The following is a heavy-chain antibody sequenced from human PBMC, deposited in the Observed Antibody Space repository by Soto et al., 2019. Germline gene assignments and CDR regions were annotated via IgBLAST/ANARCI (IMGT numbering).Heavy chain of an antibody. V-gene: IGHV4-34*01. Sequence: SETLSLTCAVYGGSFSGYYWSWIRQPPGKGLEWIGEINHSGSTNYNPSLKSRVSISVDTSKNQFSLKLSSVTAADTAVYYCARGLVGLRYFDNLYAPWGQGTLVT. D-gene: IGHD3-9*01. CDR1: GGSFSGYY. CDR2: INHSGST. CDR3: ARGLVGLRYFDNLYAP. J-gene: IGHJ5*02.